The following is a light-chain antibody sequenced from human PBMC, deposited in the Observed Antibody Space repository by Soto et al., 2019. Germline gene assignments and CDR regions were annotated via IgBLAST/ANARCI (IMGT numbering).Light chain of an antibody. CDR3: CSYAGSNNVV. V-gene: IGLV2-23*01. CDR2: EGN. CDR1: SSDIGSYNL. Sequence: QSALTQPASVSGSPGQSITISCTGTSSDIGSYNLVSWYQQHPGKAPKLMIYEGNKRPSVVSNRFFGSKSGNTASLTISGLQAEDEADYYCCSYAGSNNVVFGGGTKLTVL. J-gene: IGLJ2*01.